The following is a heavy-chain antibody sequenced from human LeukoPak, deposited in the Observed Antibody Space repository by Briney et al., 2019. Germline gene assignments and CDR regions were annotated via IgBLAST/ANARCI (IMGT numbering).Heavy chain of an antibody. V-gene: IGHV4-4*07. Sequence: MASETLSLTCTVSGGSLSGYYWSWIRQPAGKGLEWIGRIYTSGSTNYNPSLKSRVTMSVDTSKNQFSLKLNSVTAADTAVYYCVRGPNWSDVHNWFDPWGQGSLVTVSS. J-gene: IGHJ5*02. CDR3: VRGPNWSDVHNWFDP. D-gene: IGHD1-1*01. CDR1: GGSLSGYY. CDR2: IYTSGST.